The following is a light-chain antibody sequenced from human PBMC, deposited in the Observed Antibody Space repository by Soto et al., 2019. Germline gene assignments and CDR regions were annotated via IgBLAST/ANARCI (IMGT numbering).Light chain of an antibody. Sequence: DIQMTQSPSSLSASVGDRVIITCRASQSIRSYLNWYQQKPGTAPKFLIYSASRLQSEVPSRFSGSGSGTDFTLTISSLQPEDFATYYCQQSYSTPHTFGQGTKLEIK. CDR2: SAS. CDR3: QQSYSTPHT. J-gene: IGKJ2*01. V-gene: IGKV1-39*01. CDR1: QSIRSY.